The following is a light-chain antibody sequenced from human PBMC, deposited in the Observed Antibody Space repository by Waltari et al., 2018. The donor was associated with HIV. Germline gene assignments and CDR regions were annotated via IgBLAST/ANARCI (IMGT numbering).Light chain of an antibody. CDR2: DVS. J-gene: IGLJ2*01. V-gene: IGLV2-23*02. CDR3: CSYAGSSTVV. Sequence: QSALTQPASVSGSPGPSITISCTGTSRDVGGYNYVPWYQQHPGKAPKLMIYDVSKRPSGVSNRFSGSKSGNTASLTISGLQAEDEADYYCCSYAGSSTVVFGGGTKLTVL. CDR1: SRDVGGYNY.